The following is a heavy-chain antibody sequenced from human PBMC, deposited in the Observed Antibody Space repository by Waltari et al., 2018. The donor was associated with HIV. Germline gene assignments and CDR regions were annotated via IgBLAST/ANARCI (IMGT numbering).Heavy chain of an antibody. Sequence: EVQLVESGGGLAQPGGSLRLSCAASGFPFSTYDMHWVRQATGKGLEWVSGIGAGDDTYYSDSVKGRFTISRENAKNSLYLQLNGLRAGDTALYYCTRGIAAAPTEPHYFDCWGQGTLVTVSS. J-gene: IGHJ4*02. CDR1: GFPFSTYD. D-gene: IGHD6-13*01. V-gene: IGHV3-13*01. CDR3: TRGIAAAPTEPHYFDC. CDR2: IGAGDDT.